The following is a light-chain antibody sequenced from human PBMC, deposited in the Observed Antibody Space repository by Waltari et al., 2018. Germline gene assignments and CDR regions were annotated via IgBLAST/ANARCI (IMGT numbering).Light chain of an antibody. CDR2: SPS. Sequence: IVLTQSPGTASLSPGERVTLSCRASQSVGSSGLAWYPPKPGQAPRLVIYSPSRRATRIPYRFSGGGSGTDFSLTISRLEPEDFAVYYCQQHGTLPATFGQGTKVEIK. CDR3: QQHGTLPAT. CDR1: QSVGSSG. J-gene: IGKJ1*01. V-gene: IGKV3-20*01.